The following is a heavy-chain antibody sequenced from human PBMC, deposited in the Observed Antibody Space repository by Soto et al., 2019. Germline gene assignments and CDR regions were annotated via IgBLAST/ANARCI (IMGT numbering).Heavy chain of an antibody. Sequence: QAQLVESGGGVVQPGRSLRLSCAASGFTFSSYGLHWVRQAPGKGLEWVAVISYDGSNKYYADSVKGRFTISRDNSNNTLYLQVNSLRAEDTAVYYWAKGGGYRSSWYGDYWGQGTLVTVSS. D-gene: IGHD6-13*01. CDR3: AKGGGYRSSWYGDY. CDR2: ISYDGSNK. V-gene: IGHV3-30*18. J-gene: IGHJ4*02. CDR1: GFTFSSYG.